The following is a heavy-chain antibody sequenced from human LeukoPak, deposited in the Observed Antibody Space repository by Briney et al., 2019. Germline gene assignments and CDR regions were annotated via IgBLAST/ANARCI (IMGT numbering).Heavy chain of an antibody. J-gene: IGHJ3*02. V-gene: IGHV3-23*01. CDR1: GFTLSSYA. D-gene: IGHD3-10*01. CDR3: ALGLLLRGVIPQNRAFDI. Sequence: GGSLRLSCAASGFTLSSYAMNWVRQAPGKGLEWVSAISGSGGSTYYADSVKGRFTISRDNSKNTLYLQMNSLRAEDTAVYYCALGLLLRGVIPQNRAFDIWGQGTMVTVSS. CDR2: ISGSGGST.